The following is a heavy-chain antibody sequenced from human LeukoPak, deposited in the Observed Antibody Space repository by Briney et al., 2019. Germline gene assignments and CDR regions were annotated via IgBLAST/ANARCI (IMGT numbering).Heavy chain of an antibody. D-gene: IGHD6-19*01. J-gene: IGHJ3*02. CDR1: GFTLSDYY. CDR3: ARDSPRSGWPNAFDI. CDR2: ISSSGSTI. Sequence: GGSLRLSCAASGFTLSDYYMSWIGQAPGKGLVWVSYISSSGSTIYYADSVKGRFTISRDNAKNSLYLQMNSLRAEDTAVYYCARDSPRSGWPNAFDIWGQGTMVTVSS. V-gene: IGHV3-11*01.